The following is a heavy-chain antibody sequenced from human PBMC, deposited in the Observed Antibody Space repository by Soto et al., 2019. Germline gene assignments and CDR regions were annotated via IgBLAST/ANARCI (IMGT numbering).Heavy chain of an antibody. CDR3: AKGVGDVVAGYYFDY. J-gene: IGHJ4*02. Sequence: PGGSLRLSCAASGFTFSSFHMNWVRQAPGRGLEWVAYITSSSDTIYYSDSVKGRFTISRDNGKNSLFLQMNSLRDEDTAVYYCAKGVGDVVAGYYFDYWAQGTLVPVSS. CDR2: ITSSSDTI. V-gene: IGHV3-48*02. D-gene: IGHD6-19*01. CDR1: GFTFSSFH.